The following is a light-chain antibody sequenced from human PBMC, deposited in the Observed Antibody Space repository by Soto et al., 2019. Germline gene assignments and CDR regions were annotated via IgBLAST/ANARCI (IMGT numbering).Light chain of an antibody. CDR3: SSYAGSDNFVV. V-gene: IGLV2-8*01. J-gene: IGLJ2*01. CDR1: SSDVGGYNY. Sequence: QSVLTQPPSASGSPGQSVTISCTGTSSDVGGYNYVSWYQQHPGKAPKLMIYEVHKRPSGVPDRFSGSKSGNTASLTVSGLQAEDEADYYCSSYAGSDNFVVFGGGTKVTV. CDR2: EVH.